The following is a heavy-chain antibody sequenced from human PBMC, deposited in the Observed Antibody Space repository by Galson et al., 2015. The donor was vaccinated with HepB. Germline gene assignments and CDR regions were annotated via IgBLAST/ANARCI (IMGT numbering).Heavy chain of an antibody. CDR1: GFTFSSYA. D-gene: IGHD4-17*01. CDR3: AKGRDYGDYLNWFDP. J-gene: IGHJ5*02. V-gene: IGHV3-23*01. CDR2: ISGSGGST. Sequence: SLRLSCAASGFTFSSYAMSWVRQAPGKGLEWVSAISGSGGSTYYADSVKGRFTISRDNSKNTLYLQMNSLRAEDTAVYYCAKGRDYGDYLNWFDPWGQGTLVTVSS.